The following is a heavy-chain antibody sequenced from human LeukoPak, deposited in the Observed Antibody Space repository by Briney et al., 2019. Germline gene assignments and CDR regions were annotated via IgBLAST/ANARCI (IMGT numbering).Heavy chain of an antibody. CDR2: ITRGGDNT. CDR1: GFTFSKYP. D-gene: IGHD3-22*01. J-gene: IGHJ4*02. CDR3: ARYFFDSSGRYFDY. V-gene: IGHV3-23*01. Sequence: GGSLRLSCAASGFTFSKYPMTWVRQSPGKGLEGVATITRGGDNTYYTDSVKGRFTISRDNFKDTLHLQMNSLSAEDTAIYFCARYFFDSSGRYFDYWGQGTLVTVSS.